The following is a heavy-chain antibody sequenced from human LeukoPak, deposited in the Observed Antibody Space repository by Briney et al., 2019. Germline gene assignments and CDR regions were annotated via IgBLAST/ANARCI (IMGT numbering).Heavy chain of an antibody. V-gene: IGHV3-66*02. CDR1: GFTVSNNY. CDR2: IYSDGST. CDR3: ARGYCGSISCNWFDP. Sequence: GGSLRLSCAASGFTVSNNYMSWVRQAPGKGLEWVSGIYSDGSTYDADSVKGRFTISRDNSKNMLDLQMNSLRAEDTAVYYCARGYCGSISCNWFDPWGQGTLVTVSS. J-gene: IGHJ5*02. D-gene: IGHD2-2*01.